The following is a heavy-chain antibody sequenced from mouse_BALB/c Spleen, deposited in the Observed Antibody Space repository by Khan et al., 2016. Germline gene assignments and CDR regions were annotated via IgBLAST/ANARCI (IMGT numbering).Heavy chain of an antibody. CDR2: INPDSSTI. D-gene: IGHD1-2*01. J-gene: IGHJ2*01. Sequence: EVKLLESGGGLVQPGGSLKLSCAASGFDFSRYWMSWVRQAPGKGLEWIGEINPDSSTINYTPSLKDKFIISRDNAKNTMYLQMSKVRSEDTALXFCARLHCYGYMNYWGQGTTLTVSS. CDR3: ARLHCYGYMNY. CDR1: GFDFSRYW. V-gene: IGHV4-1*02.